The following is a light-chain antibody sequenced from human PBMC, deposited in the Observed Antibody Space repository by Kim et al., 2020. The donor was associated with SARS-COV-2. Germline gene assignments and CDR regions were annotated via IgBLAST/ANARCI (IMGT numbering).Light chain of an antibody. CDR2: LAS. CDR1: ENIGTW. CDR3: QHYSRFPYT. Sequence: DIQMTQSPSTLSTSVGDRVTITCRASENIGTWLAWYQQKPGRAPSLLIYLASTLESGVPSRFSGTGSGTEFSLSITSLQPDDFATYYCQHYSRFPYTFGQVTKLDI. V-gene: IGKV1-5*03. J-gene: IGKJ2*01.